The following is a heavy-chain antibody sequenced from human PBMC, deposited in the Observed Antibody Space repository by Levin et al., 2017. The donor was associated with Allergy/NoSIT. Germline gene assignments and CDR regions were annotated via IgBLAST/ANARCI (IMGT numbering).Heavy chain of an antibody. V-gene: IGHV4-31*03. J-gene: IGHJ3*02. CDR1: GGSISSGGYY. D-gene: IGHD1-7*01. CDR2: IYYSGST. CDR3: ARNFSLGDAFDI. Sequence: LRLSCTVSGGSISSGGYYWSWIRQHPGKGLEWIGYIYYSGSTYYNPSLKSRVTISVDTSKNQFFLKLSSVTAADTAVYYCARNFSLGDAFDIWGQGTMVTVSS.